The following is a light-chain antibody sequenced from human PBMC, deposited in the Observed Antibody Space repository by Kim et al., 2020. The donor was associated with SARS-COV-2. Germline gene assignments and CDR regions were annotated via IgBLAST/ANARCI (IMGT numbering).Light chain of an antibody. Sequence: GQSVTISCSGTSSDIGNSHAVSWYQQHSGKAPRLIIYDVSERPSGVSARFSGSKSGNMASLTISGLQSEDEADYYCSSTGDSLDYVFGAGTKVTVL. CDR2: DVS. CDR3: SSTGDSLDYV. V-gene: IGLV2-14*03. CDR1: SSDIGNSHA. J-gene: IGLJ1*01.